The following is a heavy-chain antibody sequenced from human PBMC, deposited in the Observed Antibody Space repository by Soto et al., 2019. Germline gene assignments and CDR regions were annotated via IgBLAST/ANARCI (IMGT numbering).Heavy chain of an antibody. Sequence: GGSLRLSCAASGFTFSSYSMNWVRQAPGKGLEWVSSISSSSSYIYYADSVKGRFTISRDNAKNSLYLQMNSLRAEDTAVYYCARRRAGIGVVTDYFDYWGQGTLVTVSS. V-gene: IGHV3-21*04. CDR1: GFTFSSYS. J-gene: IGHJ4*02. D-gene: IGHD3-3*01. CDR3: ARRRAGIGVVTDYFDY. CDR2: ISSSSSYI.